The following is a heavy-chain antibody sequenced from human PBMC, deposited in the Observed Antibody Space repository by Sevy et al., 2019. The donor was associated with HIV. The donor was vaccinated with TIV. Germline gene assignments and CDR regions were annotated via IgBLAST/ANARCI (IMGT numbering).Heavy chain of an antibody. Sequence: ESLKISCAAFGFTFSNYGMTWVRQAPGKGLEWVSSVSGSGGKRYNADSVKGRFTISRDNSKNTLYLQMNSLRAEDTAVYYCARRGNYYGDAFDFWGQGTVVTVSS. J-gene: IGHJ3*01. V-gene: IGHV3-23*01. CDR1: GFTFSNYG. CDR2: VSGSGGKR. D-gene: IGHD3-10*01. CDR3: ARRGNYYGDAFDF.